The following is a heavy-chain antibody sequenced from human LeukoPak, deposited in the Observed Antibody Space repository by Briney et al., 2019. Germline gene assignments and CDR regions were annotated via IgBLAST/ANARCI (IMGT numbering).Heavy chain of an antibody. Sequence: PGGSLRLSCAASGFTVSSNYMSWVRQAPGKGLEWVSVIYSGGSTCYADSVKGRFTISRDNSKNTLYLQMNSLRAEDTAVYYCARDPAYYYGMDVWGQGTTVTVSS. V-gene: IGHV3-66*01. CDR2: IYSGGST. CDR3: ARDPAYYYGMDV. J-gene: IGHJ6*02. CDR1: GFTVSSNY.